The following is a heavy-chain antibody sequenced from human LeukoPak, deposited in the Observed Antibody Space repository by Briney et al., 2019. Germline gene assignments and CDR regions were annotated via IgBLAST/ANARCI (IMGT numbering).Heavy chain of an antibody. CDR3: ARELYYYDSSGYYFPIGAFDI. V-gene: IGHV3-20*04. J-gene: IGHJ3*02. Sequence: GGSLRLSCAASGSTFDDYGMSWVRQAPGKGLEWVSGINWNGGSTGYADSVKGRFTISRDNAKNSLYLQMNSLRAEDTALYYCARELYYYDSSGYYFPIGAFDIWGQGTMVTVSS. CDR1: GSTFDDYG. CDR2: INWNGGST. D-gene: IGHD3-22*01.